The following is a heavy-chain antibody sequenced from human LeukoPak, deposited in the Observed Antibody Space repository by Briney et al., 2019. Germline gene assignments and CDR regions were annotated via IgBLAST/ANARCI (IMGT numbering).Heavy chain of an antibody. CDR1: GFTFSDHY. J-gene: IGHJ4*02. CDR2: ITRSSSTI. Sequence: GGSLRLSCAASGFTFSDHYMDWVRQAPGKGLEWVSYITRSSSTIHYRDSVKGRFTISRDNAKNSLYLQMNSLRDEDTAVYYCVRDPDALDYWGQGTLVTVSS. V-gene: IGHV3-48*02. CDR3: VRDPDALDY.